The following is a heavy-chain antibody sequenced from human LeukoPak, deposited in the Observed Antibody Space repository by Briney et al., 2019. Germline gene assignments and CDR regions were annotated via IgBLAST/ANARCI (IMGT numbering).Heavy chain of an antibody. CDR1: GFTVSSNY. CDR2: IYSGGST. Sequence: GGSLRLSCAASGFTVSSNYMSWVRQAPGKGLEWVSVIYSGGSTYYADSVKGRFSISRDESRSTLYLQMNSLRADDTAVYYCAKGRGNSYEGPGYWGQGTLVTVSS. J-gene: IGHJ4*02. CDR3: AKGRGNSYEGPGY. D-gene: IGHD3-10*01. V-gene: IGHV3-53*01.